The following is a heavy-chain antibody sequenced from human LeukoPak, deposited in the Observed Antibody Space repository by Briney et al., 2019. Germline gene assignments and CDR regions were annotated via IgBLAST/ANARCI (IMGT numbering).Heavy chain of an antibody. CDR2: IYPGDSTT. J-gene: IGHJ4*02. CDR1: GSSFTSYW. Sequence: GESLKISFKGSGSSFTSYWIGWVRPMPGKGLEWMGIIYPGDSTTRYSPSFQGQVTISADKSITTAYLQWSSLKASDTAMYYCARLSRSGSYYSRYLDYWGQGTLVTVSS. D-gene: IGHD1-26*01. CDR3: ARLSRSGSYYSRYLDY. V-gene: IGHV5-51*01.